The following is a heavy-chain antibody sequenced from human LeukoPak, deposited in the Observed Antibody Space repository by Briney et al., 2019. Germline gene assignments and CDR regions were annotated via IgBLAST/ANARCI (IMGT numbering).Heavy chain of an antibody. CDR3: ARDTFGVVINRFDP. D-gene: IGHD3-3*01. CDR1: GYIFTVYY. Sequence: ASVKVSCKASGYIFTVYYMHWVRQAPGQGLEWMGWINPNSGGTNYAQKFQGRVTMTRDTSISTAYMELSRLRSDDTAVYYCARDTFGVVINRFDPWGQGTLVTVSS. CDR2: INPNSGGT. V-gene: IGHV1-2*02. J-gene: IGHJ5*02.